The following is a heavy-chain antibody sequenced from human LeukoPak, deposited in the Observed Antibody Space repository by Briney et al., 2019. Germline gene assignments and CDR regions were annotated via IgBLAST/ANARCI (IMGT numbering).Heavy chain of an antibody. CDR1: GFTFSSYA. D-gene: IGHD3-10*01. Sequence: EGSLRLSCAASGFTFSSYAMHWVRQAPGKGLEYVSAISSNGGSTYYANSVKGRFTIPRDNSKNTLYLQMGSLRAEDMAVYYCARGQITMVRGAAYYFDYWGQGTLVTVSS. CDR2: ISSNGGST. V-gene: IGHV3-64*01. CDR3: ARGQITMVRGAAYYFDY. J-gene: IGHJ4*02.